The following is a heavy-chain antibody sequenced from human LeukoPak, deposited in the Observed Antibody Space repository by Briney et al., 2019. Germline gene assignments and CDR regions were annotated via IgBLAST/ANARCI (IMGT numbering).Heavy chain of an antibody. J-gene: IGHJ4*02. Sequence: PGESLKISCKGSGYSFTSYWIGWVRQMPGKGLEWMGIIYPGDSATRYSPSFQGQVTISADKSISTAYLQWSSLEASDTAMYYCARMRGNDYGDYSLGYWGQGTLVTVSS. D-gene: IGHD4-17*01. CDR3: ARMRGNDYGDYSLGY. CDR2: IYPGDSAT. V-gene: IGHV5-51*01. CDR1: GYSFTSYW.